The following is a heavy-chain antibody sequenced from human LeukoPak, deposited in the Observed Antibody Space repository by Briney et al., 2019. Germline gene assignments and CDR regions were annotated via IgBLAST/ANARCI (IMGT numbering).Heavy chain of an antibody. CDR3: VREPPVNCFDV. J-gene: IGHJ4*02. CDR1: GGSISSGDFY. Sequence: SETLSLTCTVSGGSISSGDFYWSWVRQRPGKGLEWIGYIYYSGSTYYAPSLKSRVAMSLDTSKNQFSLKLTSVTAADTGVYHCVREPPVNCFDVWGQGTLVTVSS. CDR2: IYYSGST. V-gene: IGHV4-31*03. D-gene: IGHD4-11*01.